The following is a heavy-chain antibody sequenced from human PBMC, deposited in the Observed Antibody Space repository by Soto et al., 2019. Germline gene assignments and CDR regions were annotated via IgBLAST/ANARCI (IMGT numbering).Heavy chain of an antibody. CDR3: ARVRGYYDSSGKIFDY. Sequence: PSETLSLTFVVHGGAFSVYYWSWIRQPPGKGLEWIVEINHSGSINYNPSLTSRLTISVDTSKNQFSLKLTSVTAADTAVYYCARVRGYYDSSGKIFDYWGQGTLVTVSS. V-gene: IGHV4-34*01. J-gene: IGHJ4*02. CDR1: GGAFSVYY. CDR2: INHSGSI. D-gene: IGHD3-22*01.